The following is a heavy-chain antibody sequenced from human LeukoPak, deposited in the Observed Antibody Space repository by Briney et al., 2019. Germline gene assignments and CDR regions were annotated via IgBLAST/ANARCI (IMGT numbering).Heavy chain of an antibody. V-gene: IGHV4-59*01. J-gene: IGHJ6*02. CDR3: VRGATVSPYYYYYGMDV. D-gene: IGHD4-17*01. CDR2: IYYSGST. Sequence: SETLSLTCTVSGGSISSYYWSWIRQPPGKGLEWIGYIYYSGSTNYNPSLKSRVTISVDTSKNQFSLKLSSVTAADTAVYYCVRGATVSPYYYYYGMDVWGQGTTVTVSS. CDR1: GGSISSYY.